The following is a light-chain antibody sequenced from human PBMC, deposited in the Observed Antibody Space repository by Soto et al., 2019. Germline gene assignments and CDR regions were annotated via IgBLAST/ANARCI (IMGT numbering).Light chain of an antibody. CDR1: QSVSSY. CDR2: DAS. CDR3: QQRSNWLYT. V-gene: IGKV3-11*01. J-gene: IGKJ2*01. Sequence: EIVLTQSPATLSLSPGERATLSCRASQSVSSYLAWYQQKPGQAPRLLIYDASNRATGIPARFSGSGSGTDFTLTISSLEREDFAVYYCQQRSNWLYTCGQGTKLEIK.